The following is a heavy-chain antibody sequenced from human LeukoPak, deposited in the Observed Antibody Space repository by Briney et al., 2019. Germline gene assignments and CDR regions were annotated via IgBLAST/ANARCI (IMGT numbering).Heavy chain of an antibody. CDR1: GYTFTSYG. D-gene: IGHD2-15*01. CDR3: ARDLGVVITASRLDI. Sequence: GASVKVSCKASGYTFTSYGISWVRQAPGHGLEWMGWISPYNGNTNYSQKLQGRVTMTTDTSTSTAYMELRSLRSDDTAVYYCARDLGVVITASRLDIWGQGTMVTVSS. V-gene: IGHV1-18*01. J-gene: IGHJ3*02. CDR2: ISPYNGNT.